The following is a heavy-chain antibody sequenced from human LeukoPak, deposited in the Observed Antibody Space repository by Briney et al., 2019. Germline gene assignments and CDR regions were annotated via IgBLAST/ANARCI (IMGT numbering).Heavy chain of an antibody. D-gene: IGHD3-3*01. CDR3: ARDTYARLQSHYDFWSGYYGPFYYMDV. J-gene: IGHJ6*03. V-gene: IGHV1-2*02. CDR2: INPNSGGT. Sequence: ASVKVSCKASGYTFTGYYMHWVRQAPGQGLEWMGWINPNSGGTNYAQMFQGRVTMTRDTSISTAYMELSRLRSDDTAVYYCARDTYARLQSHYDFWSGYYGPFYYMDVWGKGTTVTVSS. CDR1: GYTFTGYY.